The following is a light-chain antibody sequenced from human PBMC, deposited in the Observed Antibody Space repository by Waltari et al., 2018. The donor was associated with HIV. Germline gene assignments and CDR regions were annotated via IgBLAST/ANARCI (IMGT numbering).Light chain of an antibody. CDR3: QQFNTYPHT. V-gene: IGKV1-13*02. J-gene: IGKJ5*01. Sequence: AIQLTQSPSSLSASAGDRVTITCRASQGISSSLAWYQQKPVKAPKLLIYHASTLESGVPSSFSGSGSGTDFTLTISNLLPEDSATYYCQQFNTYPHTFGQGTRLEIK. CDR1: QGISSS. CDR2: HAS.